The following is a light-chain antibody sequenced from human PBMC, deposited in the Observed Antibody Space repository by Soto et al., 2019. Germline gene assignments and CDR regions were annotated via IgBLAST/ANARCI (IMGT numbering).Light chain of an antibody. CDR3: QQYNNWPRT. CDR2: GAS. CDR1: QSVSSD. Sequence: EIMRSQAPATLSVNPGKGSTVSGGARQSVSSDSGWYHQKPGEATRLLIYGASTRANGIPARFSGSGSGTEFTPTINRLPSEDFAVYYCQQYNNWPRTFSQR. V-gene: IGKV3-15*01. J-gene: IGKJ1*01.